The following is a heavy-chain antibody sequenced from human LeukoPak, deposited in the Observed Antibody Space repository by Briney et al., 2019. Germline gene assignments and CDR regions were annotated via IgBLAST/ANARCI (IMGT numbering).Heavy chain of an antibody. CDR2: IYYSGST. D-gene: IGHD4-17*01. J-gene: IGHJ4*02. CDR3: ARVFGRDYGDFRFDY. Sequence: PSETLSLTCTVSGGSISSYYWSWIRQPPGKGLEWIGHIYYSGSTNYNPSLKSRVTISVDTSKNQFSLKLSSVTAADTAVYYCARVFGRDYGDFRFDYWGQGTLVTVSS. V-gene: IGHV4-59*01. CDR1: GGSISSYY.